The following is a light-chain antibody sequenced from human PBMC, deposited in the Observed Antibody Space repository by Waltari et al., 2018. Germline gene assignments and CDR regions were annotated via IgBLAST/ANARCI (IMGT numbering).Light chain of an antibody. CDR2: DAS. J-gene: IGKJ1*01. CDR3: QKYGSLPAT. Sequence: EIMLTQSPGTLSLSPGERATLSCRASQSISRSLACYQQKPGQAPRLLIYDASSRATGIPDRFSGSGSGTDFSLTISRLEPEDFAVYYCQKYGSLPATFGQGTKVEIK. CDR1: QSISRS. V-gene: IGKV3-20*01.